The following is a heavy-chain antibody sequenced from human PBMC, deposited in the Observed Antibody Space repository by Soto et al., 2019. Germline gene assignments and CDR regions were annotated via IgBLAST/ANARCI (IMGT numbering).Heavy chain of an antibody. D-gene: IGHD1-26*01. CDR3: ARGVGGSYYAAFDI. CDR1: GGTFSSYA. CDR2: IIPIFGTA. Sequence: SVKVSCKASGGTFSSYAISWVRQAPGQGLEWMGGIIPIFGTANYAQKFQGRVTITADESTSTAYMELSSLRSEDTAVYYCARGVGGSYYAAFDIWGQGTMVTVS. J-gene: IGHJ3*02. V-gene: IGHV1-69*13.